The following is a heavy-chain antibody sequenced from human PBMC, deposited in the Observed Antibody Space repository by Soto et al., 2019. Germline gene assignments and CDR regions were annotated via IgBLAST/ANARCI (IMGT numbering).Heavy chain of an antibody. J-gene: IGHJ4*02. CDR1: GYTFTNYG. Sequence: GASVKVSCKASGYTFTNYGISWVRQAPGQGLEWMGWISGYNGNTNYAQKLQGRVTMTTDTSTSTAYMELRSLRSDDTAVYYCARDVAAAELDERGQGTLVTVSS. CDR3: ARDVAAAELDE. D-gene: IGHD6-13*01. CDR2: ISGYNGNT. V-gene: IGHV1-18*01.